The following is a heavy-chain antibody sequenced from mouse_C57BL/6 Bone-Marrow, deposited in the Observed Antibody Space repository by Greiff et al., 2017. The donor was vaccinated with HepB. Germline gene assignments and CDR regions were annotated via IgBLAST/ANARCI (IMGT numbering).Heavy chain of an antibody. Sequence: QVQLKESGPGILQSSQTLSLTCSFSGFSLSTSGMGVSWIRQPSGKGLEWLAHIYWDDDKRYNPSLKSRLTISKDTSRNQVFLKITSVDTADTATYYCARRAIYYYGSSRHWYFDVWGTGTTVTVSS. CDR3: ARRAIYYYGSSRHWYFDV. V-gene: IGHV8-12*01. CDR2: IYWDDDK. CDR1: GFSLSTSGMG. J-gene: IGHJ1*03. D-gene: IGHD1-1*01.